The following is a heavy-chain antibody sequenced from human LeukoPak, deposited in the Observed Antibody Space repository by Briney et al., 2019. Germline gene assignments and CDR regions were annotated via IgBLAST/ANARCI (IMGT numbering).Heavy chain of an antibody. V-gene: IGHV3-30*02. CDR2: IRYDGGNK. J-gene: IGHJ6*03. CDR3: ARDFTVTGVYNYYYYMDV. Sequence: GGSLRLSCAASGFTFSSYGMHWVRQAPGKGLEWVAFIRYDGGNKYYADSVKGRFTISRDNAKNSLYLQMSSLRAEDTAVYYCARDFTVTGVYNYYYYMDVWGKGTTVTISS. D-gene: IGHD4-17*01. CDR1: GFTFSSYG.